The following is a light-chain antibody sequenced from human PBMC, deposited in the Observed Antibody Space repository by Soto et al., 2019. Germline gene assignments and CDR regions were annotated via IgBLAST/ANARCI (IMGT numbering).Light chain of an antibody. Sequence: SVLTQPPSASGSPGQSVAISCTGTSRDVGGQNYVSWYQQHPGKAPKLIIYAVSNRPSGVPDRFSGSQSGNTASLTISGLRAEDEADYYCCSHAGNNNYVFGTGTKVTVL. J-gene: IGLJ1*01. CDR3: CSHAGNNNYV. CDR1: SRDVGGQNY. V-gene: IGLV2-8*01. CDR2: AVS.